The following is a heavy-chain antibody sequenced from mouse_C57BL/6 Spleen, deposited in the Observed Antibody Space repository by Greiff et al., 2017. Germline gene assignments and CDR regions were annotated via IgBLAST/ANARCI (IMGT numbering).Heavy chain of an antibody. V-gene: IGHV1-64*01. CDR3: ARDYYSNSPFAY. CDR2: IHPNSGST. J-gene: IGHJ3*01. CDR1: GYTFTSYW. D-gene: IGHD2-5*01. Sequence: QVQLQQPGAELVKPGASVKLSCKASGYTFTSYWMHWVKQRPGQGLEWIGMIHPNSGSTNYNEKFKSKATLTVDKSSSTAYMQLSSLTSEDSAVYYCARDYYSNSPFAYWGQGTLVTVSA.